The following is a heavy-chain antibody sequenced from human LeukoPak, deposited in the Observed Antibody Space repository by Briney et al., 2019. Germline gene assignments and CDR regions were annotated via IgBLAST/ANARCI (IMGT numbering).Heavy chain of an antibody. D-gene: IGHD6-13*01. J-gene: IGHJ4*02. CDR1: GFTFSTYW. CDR2: VNNDGSST. CDR3: ARDLNDLLQNYRSTWYPADY. Sequence: PGGSLRLPCAASGFTFSTYWMNWVRQAPGKGLVWVSRVNNDGSSTSYADSVKGRFTISRDNTKNTQYLQMNSLRAEDTAVYYCARDLNDLLQNYRSTWYPADYWGQGTLVTVSS. V-gene: IGHV3-74*01.